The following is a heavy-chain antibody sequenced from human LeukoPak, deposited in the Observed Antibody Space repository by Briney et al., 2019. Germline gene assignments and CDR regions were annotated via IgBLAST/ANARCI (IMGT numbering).Heavy chain of an antibody. D-gene: IGHD2-2*01. V-gene: IGHV4-59*12. J-gene: IGHJ4*02. CDR3: ASSKTSYYFDY. CDR1: GGSIISYY. Sequence: KPSETLSLTCSVSGGSIISYYWSWIRQPPGKGLEWIGHIYYSGSTNYNPSLKSRVTISADTSKNQFSLKLSSVTAADTAVYYCASSKTSYYFDYWGQGTLVTVSS. CDR2: IYYSGST.